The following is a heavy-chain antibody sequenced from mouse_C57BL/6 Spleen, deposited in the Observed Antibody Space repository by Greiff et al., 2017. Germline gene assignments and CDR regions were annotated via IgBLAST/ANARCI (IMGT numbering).Heavy chain of an antibody. Sequence: EVHLVESGGGLVQPGGSMKLSCAASGFTFSDAWMDWVRQSPEKGLEWVAEIRNKANNHATYYAESVKGRFTISRDDSKSSVYLQMNSLRAEDTGIYYYTGRYDYDEGYAMDYWGQGTSVTVSS. J-gene: IGHJ4*01. D-gene: IGHD2-4*01. CDR3: TGRYDYDEGYAMDY. CDR1: GFTFSDAW. CDR2: IRNKANNHAT. V-gene: IGHV6-6*01.